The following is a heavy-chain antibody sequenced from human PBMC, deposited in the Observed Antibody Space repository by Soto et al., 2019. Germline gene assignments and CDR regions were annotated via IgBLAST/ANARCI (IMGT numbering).Heavy chain of an antibody. J-gene: IGHJ4*02. CDR1: GGTFSSYT. CDR3: AREGNAGCGGGRAVFDY. D-gene: IGHD3-10*01. Sequence: QVQLVQSGAEVKKPGSSVKVSCKASGGTFSSYTISWVRQAPGQGLEWMGRIIPILGIANYAQKFQGRVTLTADKPTSTAYMELSSLRSEDTAVYYCAREGNAGCGGGRAVFDYWGQGTLVTVSS. V-gene: IGHV1-69*08. CDR2: IIPILGIA.